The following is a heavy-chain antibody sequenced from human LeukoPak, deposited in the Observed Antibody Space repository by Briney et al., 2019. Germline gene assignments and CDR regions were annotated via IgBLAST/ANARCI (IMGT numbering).Heavy chain of an antibody. D-gene: IGHD6-13*01. CDR1: GGSFSGYY. Sequence: PSETLSLTCAVYGGSFSGYYWSWIRRPPGKGLEWIGEINHSGSTNYNPSLKSRVTISVDTSKNQFSLKLSSVTAADTAVYYCARDDSSSWYKFDYWGQGTLVTVSS. J-gene: IGHJ4*02. CDR3: ARDDSSSWYKFDY. CDR2: INHSGST. V-gene: IGHV4-34*01.